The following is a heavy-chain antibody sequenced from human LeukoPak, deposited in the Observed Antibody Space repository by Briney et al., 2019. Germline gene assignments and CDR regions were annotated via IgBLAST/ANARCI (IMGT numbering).Heavy chain of an antibody. CDR2: IYYSGST. J-gene: IGHJ6*02. V-gene: IGHV4-59*01. CDR3: ARLKCISTTCPSRYVMDV. D-gene: IGHD2-2*01. Sequence: SETLSLTCSVSGGSISSYYWSWIRQPPGKGLGFIGYIYYSGSTNYNPCLKSRVTISVVTSKDQFSLNLTSVTAADTAVYYCARLKCISTTCPSRYVMDVWGQGTTVTVSS. CDR1: GGSISSYY.